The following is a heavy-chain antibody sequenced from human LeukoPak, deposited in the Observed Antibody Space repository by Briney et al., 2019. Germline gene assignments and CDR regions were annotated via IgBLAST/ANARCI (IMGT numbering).Heavy chain of an antibody. D-gene: IGHD2-15*01. Sequence: PSETLSLTCTVSSDSISSGDYYWSWIRQSPGKGLEWIGYIYHSGSTYYNPSLKSRVTISVDRSKNQFSLKLSSVTAADTAVYYCARVSGCSGGSCYPYYFDYWGQGTLVTVSS. CDR2: IYHSGST. J-gene: IGHJ4*02. CDR1: SDSISSGDYY. CDR3: ARVSGCSGGSCYPYYFDY. V-gene: IGHV4-30-2*06.